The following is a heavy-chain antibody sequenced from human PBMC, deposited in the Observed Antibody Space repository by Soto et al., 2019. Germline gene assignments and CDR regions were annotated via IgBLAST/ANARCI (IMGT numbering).Heavy chain of an antibody. CDR2: INQSGST. CDR1: DGTFRGYD. J-gene: IGHJ5*02. Sequence: LETLSLTCGVYDGTFRGYDGNWIRQPPGKGLEWIGEINQSGSTNYNPSLKTRVTISIDTYKNQFSLKLSSVTAADTAVYYCARGRRHFDSRITQFDPWGQGTLVTVSS. CDR3: ARGRRHFDSRITQFDP. V-gene: IGHV4-34*01. D-gene: IGHD3-22*01.